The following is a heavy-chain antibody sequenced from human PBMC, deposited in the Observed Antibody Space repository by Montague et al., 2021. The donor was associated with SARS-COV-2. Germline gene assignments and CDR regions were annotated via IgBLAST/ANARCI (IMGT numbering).Heavy chain of an antibody. CDR1: GASVGSSD. D-gene: IGHD1-14*01. CDR2: FYSVGST. V-gene: IGHV4-59*02. CDR3: ARETMTADAFDI. J-gene: IGHJ3*02. Sequence: SETLSLTCTVSGASVGSSDWGWIRQSPGKGLEWIGYFYSVGSTGYNPSLKSRATISRDTSKNQFSLKVRSVTAADSAVYYCARETMTADAFDIWGQGTMVTGSS.